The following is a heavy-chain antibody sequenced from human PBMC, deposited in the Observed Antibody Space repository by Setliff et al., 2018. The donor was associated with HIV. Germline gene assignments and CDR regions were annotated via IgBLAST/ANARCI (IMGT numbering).Heavy chain of an antibody. D-gene: IGHD5-18*01. CDR2: ISASSVNT. CDR1: GYTFINYH. CDR3: ARGYTFGPRTDYHYYYMDL. Sequence: ASVKVSCKASGYTFINYHITWVRQAPGQGLEWVGSISASSVNTNYTQGRVTITADRSTDTTYLEINSLRYEDKAVYYCARGYTFGPRTDYHYYYMDLWGKGTTVTVSS. V-gene: IGHV1-18*01. J-gene: IGHJ6*03.